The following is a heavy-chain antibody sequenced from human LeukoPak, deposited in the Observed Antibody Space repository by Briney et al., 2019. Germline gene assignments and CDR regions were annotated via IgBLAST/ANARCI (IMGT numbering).Heavy chain of an antibody. D-gene: IGHD2-2*01. V-gene: IGHV4-34*01. CDR3: ARFCSSTSCYYNY. J-gene: IGHJ4*02. CDR1: GGSFSGYY. Sequence: SETLSLTCAVYGGSFSGYYWSWIRQPPGKGLEWIGEINHSGSTNYNPSLKSRVTISVDTSKNQFSLKLSSVTAADTAVYYCARFCSSTSCYYNYWGREPWSPSPQ. CDR2: INHSGST.